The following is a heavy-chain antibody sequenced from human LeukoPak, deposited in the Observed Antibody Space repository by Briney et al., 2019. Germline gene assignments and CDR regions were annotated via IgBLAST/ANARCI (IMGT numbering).Heavy chain of an antibody. V-gene: IGHV4-31*01. CDR1: GGSISSGGYY. CDR3: ARVVGSGSYYNWFDP. D-gene: IGHD3-10*01. CDR2: IYYSGST. Sequence: SEALSLTCTVSGGSISSGGYYWSWIRQHPGKGLEWIGYIYYSGSTDYNPSLKSQVTSSVDTSKNQFALKLSSVTAADTAVYYCARVVGSGSYYNWFDPWGQGTLVTVSS. J-gene: IGHJ5*02.